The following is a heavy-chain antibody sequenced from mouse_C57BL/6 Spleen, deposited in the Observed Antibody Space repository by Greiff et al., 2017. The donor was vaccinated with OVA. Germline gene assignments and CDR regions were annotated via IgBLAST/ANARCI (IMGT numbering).Heavy chain of an antibody. CDR2: IDPSDSYT. Sequence: QVQLKQPGAELVMPGASVKLSCKASGYTFTSYWMHWVKQRPGQGLEWIGEIDPSDSYTNYNQKFKGKSTLTVDKSSSTAYMQLSSLTSEDSAVYYCARHDGYPSYAMDYWGQGTSVTVSS. V-gene: IGHV1-69*01. D-gene: IGHD2-3*01. J-gene: IGHJ4*01. CDR1: GYTFTSYW. CDR3: ARHDGYPSYAMDY.